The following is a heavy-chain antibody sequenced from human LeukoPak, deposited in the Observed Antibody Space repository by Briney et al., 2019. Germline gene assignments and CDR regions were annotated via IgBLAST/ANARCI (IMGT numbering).Heavy chain of an antibody. CDR1: GGSISSYY. V-gene: IGHV4-59*01. CDR3: ATSFHYDFWSGYYIDY. J-gene: IGHJ4*02. Sequence: SETLSLTCTVSGGSISSYYWSWIRQPPGKGLEWIGDIYYSGSTNYNPSLKSRVTISVDTSKNQFSLKLSSVTAADTAVYYCATSFHYDFWSGYYIDYWGQGTLVTVSS. CDR2: IYYSGST. D-gene: IGHD3-3*01.